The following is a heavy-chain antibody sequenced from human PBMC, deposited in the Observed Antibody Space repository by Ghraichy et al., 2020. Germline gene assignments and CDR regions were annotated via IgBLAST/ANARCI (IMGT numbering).Heavy chain of an antibody. Sequence: SETLSLTCTVSGGSISSRSYYWGWIRQPPGKGLEWIGCIYYSGSTYYNPSLKSRVTISVDTSKNQFSLRLSSVTAADTAVYYCARGQPKDYGGNSGYWGQGTLVSVSS. V-gene: IGHV4-39*01. CDR1: GGSISSRSYY. D-gene: IGHD4-23*01. CDR3: ARGQPKDYGGNSGY. CDR2: IYYSGST. J-gene: IGHJ4*02.